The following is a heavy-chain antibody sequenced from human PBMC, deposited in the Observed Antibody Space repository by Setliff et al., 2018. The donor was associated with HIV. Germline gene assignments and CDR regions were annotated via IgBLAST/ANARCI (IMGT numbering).Heavy chain of an antibody. CDR3: VREGQWLA. J-gene: IGHJ5*02. Sequence: GASVKVSCKASGYTFTSYALHWVRQAPGQRLEWMGWVNADNGNTKYSEKFQGRVTITRDTAASTVYMELSSLKSEDTAVYYCVREGQWLAWGQGTLVTVSS. CDR1: GYTFTSYA. CDR2: VNADNGNT. D-gene: IGHD6-19*01. V-gene: IGHV1-3*01.